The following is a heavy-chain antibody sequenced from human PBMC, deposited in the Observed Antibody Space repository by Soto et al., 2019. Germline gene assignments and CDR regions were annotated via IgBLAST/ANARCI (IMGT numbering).Heavy chain of an antibody. CDR3: ARDKGYYGSGSHYFDY. V-gene: IGHV4-31*03. D-gene: IGHD3-10*01. Sequence: QVQLQESGPGLVKPSQTLSLTCTVSGGSISSGGYYWSWIRQHPGKGLEWIGYIYYSGSTYYNPSLKSRVTISVATSKNQCHLKLSSVTAADTAVYYCARDKGYYGSGSHYFDYWGQGTLVTVSS. J-gene: IGHJ4*02. CDR2: IYYSGST. CDR1: GGSISSGGYY.